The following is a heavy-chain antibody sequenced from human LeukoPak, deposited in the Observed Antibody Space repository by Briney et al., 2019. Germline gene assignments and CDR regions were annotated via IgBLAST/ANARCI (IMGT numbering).Heavy chain of an antibody. CDR1: GGSITSGSYY. CDR2: IYYSGST. V-gene: IGHV4-61*01. Sequence: PSETLSLTCTVSGGSITSGSYYWSWIRQPPGKGLEWIGYIYYSGSTNYNPSLKSRVTISVDTSKNQFSLKLSSVTAADTAVYYCARALGCDYWGQGTLVTVSS. J-gene: IGHJ4*02. CDR3: ARALGCDY.